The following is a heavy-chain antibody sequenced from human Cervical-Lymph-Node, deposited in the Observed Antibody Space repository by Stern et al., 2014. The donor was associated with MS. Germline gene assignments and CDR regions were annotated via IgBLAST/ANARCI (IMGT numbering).Heavy chain of an antibody. CDR3: AKGFSSSWYGGRWFDP. CDR1: GGSISSHY. CDR2: IYHSGGT. D-gene: IGHD6-13*01. J-gene: IGHJ5*02. Sequence: QLQLQESGPGLVKPSETLSLTCTVSGGSISSHYWSWIRQPPGKGLEWIGYIYHSGGTNYNPSLASRVTISFDTSKNQFSLKLPSVTAADTAVYYCAKGFSSSWYGGRWFDPWGQGTLVTVSS. V-gene: IGHV4-59*08.